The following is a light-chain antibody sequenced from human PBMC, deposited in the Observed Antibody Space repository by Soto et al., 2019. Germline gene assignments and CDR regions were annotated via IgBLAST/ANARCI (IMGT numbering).Light chain of an antibody. CDR1: SSDVGSYNL. Sequence: QSALTQPASVSGSPGQSITISCTGTSSDVGSYNLVSWYQQHPGKAPKLMIYEGSKRPSGVSNRFSGSKSGNTASLTISGLQAEDEADYYCCSYAGSSTFYVFGTGTKHRP. J-gene: IGLJ1*01. CDR2: EGS. CDR3: CSYAGSSTFYV. V-gene: IGLV2-23*01.